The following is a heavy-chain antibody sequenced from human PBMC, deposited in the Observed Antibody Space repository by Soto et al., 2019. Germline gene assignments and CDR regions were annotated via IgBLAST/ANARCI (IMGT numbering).Heavy chain of an antibody. CDR3: AREINYSRYPRVIDF. D-gene: IGHD1-7*01. J-gene: IGHJ4*02. V-gene: IGHV3-11*01. CDR1: GFTFDNYY. CDR2: ISSNDGTT. Sequence: GGSLRLSCAASGFTFDNYYMSWIRQAPGKGLEWISCISSNDGTTYYADSLKGRFTISRDNAKNSLYLQMNSLRAEDTAVYYCAREINYSRYPRVIDFWGQGTLVTVSS.